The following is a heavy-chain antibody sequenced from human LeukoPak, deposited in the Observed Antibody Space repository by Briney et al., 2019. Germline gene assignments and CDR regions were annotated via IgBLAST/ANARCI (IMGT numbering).Heavy chain of an antibody. D-gene: IGHD3-10*01. V-gene: IGHV1-58*01. CDR1: GFTFTSSA. Sequence: SVKVSCKAYGFTFTSSAVQWVRQARGQRLEWIGWIVVGSGNTNFAQKFQERVTITRDMSTSTAYMELSSLRSEDTAVYYCAAAITMVRGVILNSFDYWGQGTLVTVSS. J-gene: IGHJ4*02. CDR3: AAAITMVRGVILNSFDY. CDR2: IVVGSGNT.